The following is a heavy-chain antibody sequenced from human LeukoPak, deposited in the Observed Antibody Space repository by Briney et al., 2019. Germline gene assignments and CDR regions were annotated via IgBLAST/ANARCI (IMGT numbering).Heavy chain of an antibody. CDR1: GGTFSSYA. D-gene: IGHD1-26*01. CDR2: IIPIFGTA. V-gene: IGHV1-69*06. J-gene: IGHJ4*02. Sequence: SVKVSCKASGGTFSSYAISWVRQAPGQGLEWMGGIIPIFGTANYAQKFQGRVTITADKSTSTAYMELSRLRSDDTAVYYCASLGFSPNVGDYWGQGTLVTVSS. CDR3: ASLGFSPNVGDY.